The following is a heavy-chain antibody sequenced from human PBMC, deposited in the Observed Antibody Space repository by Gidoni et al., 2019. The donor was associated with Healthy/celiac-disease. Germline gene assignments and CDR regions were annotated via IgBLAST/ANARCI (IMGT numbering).Heavy chain of an antibody. CDR2: NDDK. J-gene: IGHJ4*02. Sequence: NDDKRYSPSLKSRLTITKDTSKNQVVLTMTNMDPVDTATYYCAHPSSSWYSVDYWGQGTLVTVSS. CDR3: AHPSSSWYSVDY. V-gene: IGHV2-5*01. D-gene: IGHD6-13*01.